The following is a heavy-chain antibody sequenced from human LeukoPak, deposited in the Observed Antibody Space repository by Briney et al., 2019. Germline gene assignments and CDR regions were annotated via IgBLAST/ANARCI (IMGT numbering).Heavy chain of an antibody. CDR3: ARMSTSSWFVCDN. D-gene: IGHD6-13*01. V-gene: IGHV3-7*01. CDR2: IKQDGTEK. CDR1: GFTFSNYW. J-gene: IGHJ4*02. Sequence: GGSLRLSCAASGFTFSNYWMTWVRQAPGKGLEWVANIKQDGTEKYSVDSVKGRFTISRDNAKNSLDLQMNSLRVEDTAVHYCARMSTSSWFVCDNWGQGTLVTVSS.